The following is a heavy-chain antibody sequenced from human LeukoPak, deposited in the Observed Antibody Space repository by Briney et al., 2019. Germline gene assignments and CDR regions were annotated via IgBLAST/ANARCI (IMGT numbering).Heavy chain of an antibody. CDR1: GFTFSSYG. V-gene: IGHV3-30*18. Sequence: GGSLRLSCAASGFTFSSYGMHWVRQAPGKGLEWVAVISYDGSNKYYADSVKGRFTISRDNSKNTLYLQMNSLRAEDTAVYYCAKDPSRYCSSTSCHLAYWGQGTLVTVSS. D-gene: IGHD2-2*01. J-gene: IGHJ4*02. CDR3: AKDPSRYCSSTSCHLAY. CDR2: ISYDGSNK.